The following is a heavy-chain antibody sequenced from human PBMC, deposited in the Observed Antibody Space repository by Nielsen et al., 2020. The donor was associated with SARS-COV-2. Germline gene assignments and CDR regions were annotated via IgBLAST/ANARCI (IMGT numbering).Heavy chain of an antibody. D-gene: IGHD4-11*01. Sequence: SETLSLTCAISGDSVSSNSAAWNWIRQSPSRGLEWLGRTYYRSKWYNDYAVSAKSRITINPDTSKNQFSLQLNSVTPEDTAVYYCARGNGREYYFDYWGQGTLVTVSS. V-gene: IGHV6-1*01. CDR2: TYYRSKWYN. CDR3: ARGNGREYYFDY. J-gene: IGHJ4*02. CDR1: GDSVSSNSAA.